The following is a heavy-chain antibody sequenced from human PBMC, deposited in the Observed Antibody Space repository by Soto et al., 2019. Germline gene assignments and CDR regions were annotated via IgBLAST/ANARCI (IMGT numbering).Heavy chain of an antibody. Sequence: ASVKVSFKVSGYTLTELSMHWVRQAPGKGLEWMGGFDPEDGETIYAQKFQGRVTMTEDTSTDTAYMELSSLRSEDTAVYYCATNLHDYGDLYYYYYYMDVWGKGTTVTVSS. D-gene: IGHD4-17*01. CDR1: GYTLTELS. CDR2: FDPEDGET. J-gene: IGHJ6*03. CDR3: ATNLHDYGDLYYYYYYMDV. V-gene: IGHV1-24*01.